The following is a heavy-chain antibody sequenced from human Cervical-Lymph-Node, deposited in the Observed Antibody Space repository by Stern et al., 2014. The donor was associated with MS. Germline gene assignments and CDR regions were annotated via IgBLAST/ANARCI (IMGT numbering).Heavy chain of an antibody. Sequence: EMQLVESGGGLVYPGGSLRLSCAASGFTFSRHWMHWVRQAPGKGLVWVSRINSDGDTTNYADSVKGRFTISRDNAKNTLYLQMHSLRAEDTAVYYCARDRWGWFGEFSPWGQGTLVTVSS. V-gene: IGHV3-74*01. J-gene: IGHJ5*02. D-gene: IGHD3-10*01. CDR1: GFTFSRHW. CDR3: ARDRWGWFGEFSP. CDR2: INSDGDTT.